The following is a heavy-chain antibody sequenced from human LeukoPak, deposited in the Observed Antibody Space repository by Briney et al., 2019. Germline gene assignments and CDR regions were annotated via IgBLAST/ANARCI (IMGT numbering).Heavy chain of an antibody. V-gene: IGHV3-23*01. CDR2: ISGSGGST. CDR3: ARERSHTSGQPHFDY. D-gene: IGHD6-19*01. J-gene: IGHJ4*02. CDR1: GFTFSSYA. Sequence: GGSLRLSCAASGFTFSSYAMSWVRQAPGKGLEWVSAISGSGGSTYYADSVKGRFTISRDNSKNTLYLQMNSLRAEDTAVYYCARERSHTSGQPHFDYWGQGTLVTVSS.